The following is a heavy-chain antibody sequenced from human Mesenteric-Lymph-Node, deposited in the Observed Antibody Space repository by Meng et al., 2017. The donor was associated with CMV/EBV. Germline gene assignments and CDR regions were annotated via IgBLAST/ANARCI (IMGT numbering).Heavy chain of an antibody. V-gene: IGHV3-20*04. Sequence: ETLSLTCGVFGESFSGYYWTWVRQTPGKGLEWVSGINWNGGSTGYADSVKGRFTISRDNAKNSLYLQMNSLRAEDTALYYCARDGNYYDSSGYNDYWGQGTLVTVS. CDR3: ARDGNYYDSSGYNDY. J-gene: IGHJ4*02. D-gene: IGHD3-22*01. CDR2: INWNGGST. CDR1: GESFSGYY.